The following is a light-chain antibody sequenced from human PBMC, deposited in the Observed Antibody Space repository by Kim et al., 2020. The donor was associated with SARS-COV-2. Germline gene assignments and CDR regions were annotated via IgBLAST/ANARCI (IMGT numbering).Light chain of an antibody. J-gene: IGLJ2*01. V-gene: IGLV3-1*01. Sequence: SYELTQPPSVSVSPGQTASITCSGDKSGDKYACWYQQKPGQSPVLVIYQDSKRPSGIPERFSGSNSGNTATLTISGTQAMDEADYYCQAWDSSTVGFGGGSQLGVL. CDR3: QAWDSSTVG. CDR2: QDS. CDR1: KSGDKY.